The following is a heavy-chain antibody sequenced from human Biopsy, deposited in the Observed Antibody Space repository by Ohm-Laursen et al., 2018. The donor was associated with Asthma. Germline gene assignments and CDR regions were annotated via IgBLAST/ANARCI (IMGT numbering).Heavy chain of an antibody. Sequence: SLRLSCSASGFTFSSYGMHWVRQAPGKGLEWVAVISYDGSNKYYADSVKGRFTISRDNSKNTLYLQMNSLRAEDTAVYYCASQSSGPDFWSDYYFDYWGQGTLVTVSS. CDR3: ASQSSGPDFWSDYYFDY. D-gene: IGHD3-3*01. CDR2: ISYDGSNK. J-gene: IGHJ4*02. V-gene: IGHV3-30*03. CDR1: GFTFSSYG.